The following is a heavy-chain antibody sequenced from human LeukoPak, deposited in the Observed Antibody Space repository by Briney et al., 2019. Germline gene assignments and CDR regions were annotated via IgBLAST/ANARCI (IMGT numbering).Heavy chain of an antibody. D-gene: IGHD3-22*01. CDR1: GFTFSSYA. Sequence: GGSLRLSCAASGFTFSSYAMRWVRQAPGKGLEWVSAISGSGGSTYYADSVKGRFTISRDNSKNTLYLQMNSLRAEDTAVYYCAKDATYYYDSSGYHALGYFDYWGQGTLVTVSS. CDR3: AKDATYYYDSSGYHALGYFDY. J-gene: IGHJ4*02. V-gene: IGHV3-23*01. CDR2: ISGSGGST.